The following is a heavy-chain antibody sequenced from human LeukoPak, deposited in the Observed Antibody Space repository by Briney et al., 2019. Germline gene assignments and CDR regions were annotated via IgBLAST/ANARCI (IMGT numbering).Heavy chain of an antibody. CDR3: ARNGIMIAAAAFDY. CDR2: ISSSSSYI. Sequence: PGGSLRLSCAASGFTFSSYSMNWVRQAPGKGLEWVSSISSSSSYIYYADSVKGRFTISRDNAKNSLYLQMNSLRAEDTAVYYCARNGIMIAAAAFDYWGQGTLVTVSS. J-gene: IGHJ4*02. CDR1: GFTFSSYS. D-gene: IGHD6-13*01. V-gene: IGHV3-21*01.